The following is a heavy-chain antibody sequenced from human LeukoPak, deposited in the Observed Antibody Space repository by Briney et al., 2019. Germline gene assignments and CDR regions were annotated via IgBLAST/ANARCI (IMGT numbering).Heavy chain of an antibody. Sequence: GGSLRLSCAASGLTFSSYAMSWVRQAPGKGLEWVSAISGSGGSTYYADSVKGRFTIFRDKSKTTLFLQMDSLRAEDTAVYYCAKDPEKGLAVARLEHWGQGTLVTVSS. V-gene: IGHV3-23*01. CDR3: AKDPEKGLAVARLEH. CDR2: ISGSGGST. CDR1: GLTFSSYA. J-gene: IGHJ5*02. D-gene: IGHD6-19*01.